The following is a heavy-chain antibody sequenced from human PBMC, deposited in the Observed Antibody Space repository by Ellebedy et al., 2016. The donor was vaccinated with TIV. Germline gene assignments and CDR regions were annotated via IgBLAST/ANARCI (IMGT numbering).Heavy chain of an antibody. V-gene: IGHV1-2*02. J-gene: IGHJ3*02. CDR3: ARDPDPGAFDI. D-gene: IGHD1-14*01. CDR1: GSIFTGYY. Sequence: AASVQVSCKASGSIFTGYYMHWVRQAPGQGLEWMGWIDPNSGGTNYAQKFQGRVTMTRDTSITTAYMELSRLRSDDTAVYYCARDPDPGAFDIWGQGTMVTVSS. CDR2: IDPNSGGT.